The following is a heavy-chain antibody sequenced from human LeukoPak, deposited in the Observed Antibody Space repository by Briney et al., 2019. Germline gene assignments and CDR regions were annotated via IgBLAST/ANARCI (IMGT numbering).Heavy chain of an antibody. V-gene: IGHV1-69*05. CDR2: IITIFGTA. Sequence: ASVKVSFTSSVCTFSIYAISWVRQAPGQGLEWMGGIITIFGTANYAQKFQGRVTITTDESTSTAYMELSSLRSEDTAVYYCARDFGCSSTSCYGRFDYWGQGTLVTVSS. CDR1: VCTFSIYA. D-gene: IGHD2-2*01. CDR3: ARDFGCSSTSCYGRFDY. J-gene: IGHJ4*02.